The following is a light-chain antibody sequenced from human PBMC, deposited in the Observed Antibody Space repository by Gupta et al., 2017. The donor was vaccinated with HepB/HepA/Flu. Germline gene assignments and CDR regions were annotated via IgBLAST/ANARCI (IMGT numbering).Light chain of an antibody. Sequence: DVVMTQSPLSLPVTLGQPASISCRSSQSVVYTNGIAYLSWFLQRPGQSPRRLISRVSNRDSGVPERFSGRGSGTDFTLKISRVEAEDVGVYYCMQGTHWPVTFGQGTKVEI. J-gene: IGKJ1*01. CDR2: RVS. CDR3: MQGTHWPVT. CDR1: QSVVYTNGIAY. V-gene: IGKV2-30*01.